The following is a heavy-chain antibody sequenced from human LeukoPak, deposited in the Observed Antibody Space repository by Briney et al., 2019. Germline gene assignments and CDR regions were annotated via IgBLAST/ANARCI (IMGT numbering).Heavy chain of an antibody. V-gene: IGHV3-23*01. D-gene: IGHD2-2*02. CDR2: ISGSGGST. J-gene: IGHJ6*03. Sequence: GGSLRLSCAASGFTFSSYAMSWVRKAPGKGLEWVSAISGSGGSTYYADSVKGRFTISRDNSKNTLYLQMNSLRAEDTAAYYCAKQQAVVVPAAIGYMDVWGKGTTVTVSS. CDR1: GFTFSSYA. CDR3: AKQQAVVVPAAIGYMDV.